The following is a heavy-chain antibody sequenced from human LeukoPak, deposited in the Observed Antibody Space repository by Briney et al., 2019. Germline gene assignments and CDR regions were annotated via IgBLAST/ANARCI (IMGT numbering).Heavy chain of an antibody. V-gene: IGHV1-69*01. CDR2: IIPIFGEA. Sequence: RASVRVSCKASGGTFSTYAYSWVRQAPGQGLEWMGGIIPIFGEANYALDFQGRVTIIADESTSTAYMELSSLRYEDTAVYYCARGAGDYVWGSYRPFDDWGQASLGTVSS. D-gene: IGHD3-16*02. J-gene: IGHJ4*02. CDR1: GGTFSTYA. CDR3: ARGAGDYVWGSYRPFDD.